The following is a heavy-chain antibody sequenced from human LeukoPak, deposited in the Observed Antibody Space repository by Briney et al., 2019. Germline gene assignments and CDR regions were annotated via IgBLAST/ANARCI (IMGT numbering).Heavy chain of an antibody. J-gene: IGHJ6*02. Sequence: PGGSLRLSCAASGFTFSSYAMSWVRQAPGKGLEWVSAISGSGGSTYYADSVKGRFTISRDNSKNTLYLQMNSLRAEDTAVYYCAKESRHSGSSPKSHWYYYYYGMDVWGQGTTVTVSS. CDR1: GFTFSSYA. CDR3: AKESRHSGSSPKSHWYYYYYGMDV. D-gene: IGHD1-26*01. V-gene: IGHV3-23*01. CDR2: ISGSGGST.